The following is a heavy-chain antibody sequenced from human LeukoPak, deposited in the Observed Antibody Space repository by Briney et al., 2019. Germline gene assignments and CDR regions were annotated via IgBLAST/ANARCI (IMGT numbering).Heavy chain of an antibody. D-gene: IGHD1-1*01. CDR2: ISTYNGNT. CDR1: GYTFTNYG. V-gene: IGHV1-18*01. J-gene: IGHJ6*03. CDR3: ARDGRPYYYYYYMDV. Sequence: ASVKVSCKASGYTFTNYGISWVRQAPGQGLEWMGWISTYNGNTNYAQKVQGRVTMTTDTSTSTAYMELTSLRSDDTAVYYCARDGRPYYYYYYMDVWGKGTTVTVSS.